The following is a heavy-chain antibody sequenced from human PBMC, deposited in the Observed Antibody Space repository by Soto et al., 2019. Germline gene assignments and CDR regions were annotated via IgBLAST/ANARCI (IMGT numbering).Heavy chain of an antibody. Sequence: GVSLRLSCAGSGFTFSDHYMEWVRQAPGKGLEWVGRTRNKVDSYTTEYAASVRGRFTISRDDSKTSLYLQMNSLKTEDTALYYCATGTVGAMDYWGQGTLVTVSS. CDR1: GFTFSDHY. V-gene: IGHV3-72*01. D-gene: IGHD1-26*01. CDR3: ATGTVGAMDY. CDR2: TRNKVDSYTT. J-gene: IGHJ4*02.